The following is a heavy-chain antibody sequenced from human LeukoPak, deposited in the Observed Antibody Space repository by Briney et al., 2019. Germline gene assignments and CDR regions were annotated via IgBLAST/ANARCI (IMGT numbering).Heavy chain of an antibody. Sequence: SETLSLTCTVSGGSISSSSYYWGWIRQPPGKGLEWIGSIYYSGSTYYNPSLKSRVTISVDTCENQFSLKLSSVTAADTAVYYCARLTYSSGWYGAYFDYWGQGTLVTVSS. CDR3: ARLTYSSGWYGAYFDY. D-gene: IGHD6-19*01. CDR1: GGSISSSSYY. CDR2: IYYSGST. J-gene: IGHJ4*02. V-gene: IGHV4-39*01.